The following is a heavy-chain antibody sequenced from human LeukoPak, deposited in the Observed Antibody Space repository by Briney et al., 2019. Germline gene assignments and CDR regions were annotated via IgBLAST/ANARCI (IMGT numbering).Heavy chain of an antibody. J-gene: IGHJ4*02. V-gene: IGHV4-38-2*02. D-gene: IGHD3-3*01. Sequence: SETLSLTCTVSGYSISSGYYWGWIRQPPGKGLEWIGSIYHSGSTYYNPSLKSRVTISVDTSKNQFSLKLSSVTAADTAVYYCARVGVVDDYWGQGTLVTVSS. CDR3: ARVGVVDDY. CDR1: GYSISSGYY. CDR2: IYHSGST.